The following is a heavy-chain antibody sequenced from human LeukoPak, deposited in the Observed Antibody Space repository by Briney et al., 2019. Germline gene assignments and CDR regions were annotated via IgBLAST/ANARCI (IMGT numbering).Heavy chain of an antibody. CDR3: AKCDSSSWHDPFLVDY. Sequence: HPGGSLRLSCAASGFTFSSYAMSWVRQAPGKGLEWVSAISGSGGSTYYADSVKGRFTISRDNSKNTLYLQMNSLRAEDTAVYYCAKCDSSSWHDPFLVDYWGQGTLVTVSS. J-gene: IGHJ4*02. V-gene: IGHV3-23*01. D-gene: IGHD6-13*01. CDR2: ISGSGGST. CDR1: GFTFSSYA.